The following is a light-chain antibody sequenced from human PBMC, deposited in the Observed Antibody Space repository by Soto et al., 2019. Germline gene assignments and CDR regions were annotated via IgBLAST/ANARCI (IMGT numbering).Light chain of an antibody. CDR1: QDIGKS. CDR3: QQNDNFPFT. J-gene: IGKJ2*01. CDR2: EGD. Sequence: DIRMTQSPSSLAASVGDRVTITCQASQDIGKSLNWYQHKPGKAPRLLIYEGDNLETGVPSMFSGGGSGTDFYLTISSLQSVDFATYYCQQNDNFPFTFGLGTKLEI. V-gene: IGKV1-33*01.